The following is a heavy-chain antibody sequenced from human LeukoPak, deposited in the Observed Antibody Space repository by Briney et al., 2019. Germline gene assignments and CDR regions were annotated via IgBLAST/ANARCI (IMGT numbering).Heavy chain of an antibody. CDR1: GGSFSGYY. Sequence: PSETLSLTCAVYGGSFSGYYWSWIRQPPGKGLEWIGEINHSGSTNYNPSLKSRVTMSIDTSKYQFSLKVNFVTAADTSVYYCVASGPPAPANWFDPWGQGTMVTVSS. CDR2: INHSGST. V-gene: IGHV4-34*01. CDR3: VASGPPAPANWFDP. J-gene: IGHJ5*02. D-gene: IGHD7-27*01.